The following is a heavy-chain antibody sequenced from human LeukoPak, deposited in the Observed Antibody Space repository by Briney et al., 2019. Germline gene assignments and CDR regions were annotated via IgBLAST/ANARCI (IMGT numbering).Heavy chain of an antibody. CDR1: GFTFSSNW. Sequence: PGGSLRLSCAASGFTFSSNWMHWVRQGPGKGLVWVSRINTDGNSISYADSVKGRFTISRDNAKNTLYLQMNSLRVEDTAVYYCARDSLSSGWSYDALDMWGQGTMVTVSS. CDR2: INTDGNSI. CDR3: ARDSLSSGWSYDALDM. V-gene: IGHV3-74*01. J-gene: IGHJ3*02. D-gene: IGHD6-19*01.